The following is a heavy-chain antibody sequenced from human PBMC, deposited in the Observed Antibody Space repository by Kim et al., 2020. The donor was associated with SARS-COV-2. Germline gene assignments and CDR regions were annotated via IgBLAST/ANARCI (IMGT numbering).Heavy chain of an antibody. Sequence: GGSLRLSCAASGFTFSNAWMSWVRQAPGKGLEWVGRIKSKTDGGTTDYAAPVKGRFTISRDDSKNTLYLQMNSLKTEDTAVYYCTTGDYYDSSGYYYGMDVWGQGTTVTVSS. CDR1: GFTFSNAW. V-gene: IGHV3-15*01. D-gene: IGHD3-22*01. J-gene: IGHJ6*02. CDR3: TTGDYYDSSGYYYGMDV. CDR2: IKSKTDGGTT.